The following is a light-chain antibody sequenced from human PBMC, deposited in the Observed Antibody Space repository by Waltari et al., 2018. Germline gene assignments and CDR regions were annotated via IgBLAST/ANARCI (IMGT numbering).Light chain of an antibody. CDR2: GAF. CDR1: QSVSRT. CDR3: QHYVRLPAT. Sequence: EIVLTQSPGTLSLSPGERSTISCRASQSVSRTLAWYQQKPGQAPKLLIYGAFIRATGIPDRFTGSGSGTDFSLTISSLEPEDFAIYFCQHYVRLPATFGQGTKVEIK. J-gene: IGKJ1*01. V-gene: IGKV3-20*01.